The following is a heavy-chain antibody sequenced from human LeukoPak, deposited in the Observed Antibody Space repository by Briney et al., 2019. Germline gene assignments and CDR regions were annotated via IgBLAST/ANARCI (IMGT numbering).Heavy chain of an antibody. CDR1: GFTFSSYS. CDR3: ARGGYGSGSYYSYYGMDV. CDR2: ISSSSSYI. J-gene: IGHJ6*04. D-gene: IGHD3-10*01. V-gene: IGHV3-21*01. Sequence: GGSLRLSCAASGFTFSSYSMNWVRQAPGKGLEWVSSISSSSSYIYYADSVKGRFTISRDNAKNSLYLQMNSLRAEYTAVYYCARGGYGSGSYYSYYGMDVWGKGTTVTVSS.